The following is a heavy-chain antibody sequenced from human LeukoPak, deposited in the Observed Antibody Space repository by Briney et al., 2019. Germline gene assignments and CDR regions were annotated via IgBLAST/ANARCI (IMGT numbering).Heavy chain of an antibody. Sequence: GGSLRLSCAASGFTFSSYAMSWVRQAPGKGLEWVSAISGSGGSTYYADSVKGRFTISRDNSKNTLYLQMNSLRAEDTAVYYCAKGISAIREALGTIDYWGRGTLVTVSS. D-gene: IGHD1-1*01. CDR2: ISGSGGST. CDR3: AKGISAIREALGTIDY. CDR1: GFTFSSYA. V-gene: IGHV3-23*01. J-gene: IGHJ4*02.